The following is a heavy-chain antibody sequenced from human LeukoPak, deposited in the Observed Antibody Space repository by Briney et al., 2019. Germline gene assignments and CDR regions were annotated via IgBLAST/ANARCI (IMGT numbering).Heavy chain of an antibody. CDR3: ARDRDWPPHYYYGMDV. V-gene: IGHV7-4-1*02. J-gene: IGHJ6*02. CDR2: INTNTGNP. D-gene: IGHD2-21*01. CDR1: GYTFTSYA. Sequence: GASVKVSCKASGYTFTSYAMNWVRQAPGQGLEWMGWINTNTGNPTYAQGFTGRFVFSLDTSVSTAYLQISSLKAEDTAVYYCARDRDWPPHYYYGMDVWGQGTTVTVSS.